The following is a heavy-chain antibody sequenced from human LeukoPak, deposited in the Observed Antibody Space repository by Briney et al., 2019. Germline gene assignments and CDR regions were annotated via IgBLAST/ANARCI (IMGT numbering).Heavy chain of an antibody. CDR2: IRYDGSNK. Sequence: GGSLRLSCAASGFTVSSNYMSWVRQAPGKGLEWVAFIRYDGSNKYYADSVKGRFTISRDNSKNTLYLQMNSLRAEDTAVYYCAKAMTTVTTGYYYYMDVWGKGTTVTVSS. J-gene: IGHJ6*03. V-gene: IGHV3-30*02. CDR1: GFTVSSNY. D-gene: IGHD4-11*01. CDR3: AKAMTTVTTGYYYYMDV.